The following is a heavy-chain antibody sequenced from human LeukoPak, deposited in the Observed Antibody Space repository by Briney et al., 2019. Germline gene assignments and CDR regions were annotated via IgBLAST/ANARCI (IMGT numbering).Heavy chain of an antibody. J-gene: IGHJ4*02. V-gene: IGHV3-48*04. Sequence: GGSLRLSCAASGFTFSSYSMNWVRQAPGKGLEWVSYISSSSSTIYYADSVKGRFTISRDNAKNSLYLQMNSLRAEDTAVYYCAREYEWLLLRYFDYWGQGTLVIVSS. CDR1: GFTFSSYS. CDR3: AREYEWLLLRYFDY. CDR2: ISSSSSTI. D-gene: IGHD3-3*01.